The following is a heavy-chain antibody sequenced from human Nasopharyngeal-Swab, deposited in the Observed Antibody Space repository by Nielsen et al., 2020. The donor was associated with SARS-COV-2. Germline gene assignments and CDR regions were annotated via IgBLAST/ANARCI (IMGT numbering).Heavy chain of an antibody. J-gene: IGHJ6*03. Sequence: SETLSLTCAVYGGSFSGSYWGWIRQPPGKGPEWIAEINHSGSTNYNPSLKSRVTLSVDTSMNQVSLEVSSVTAADTAVYYCARGLSFLLPSPILGLGPYYYYYYMDVWGKGTTVTVSS. CDR2: INHSGST. CDR1: GGSFSGSY. CDR3: ARGLSFLLPSPILGLGPYYYYYYMDV. D-gene: IGHD7-27*01. V-gene: IGHV4-34*01.